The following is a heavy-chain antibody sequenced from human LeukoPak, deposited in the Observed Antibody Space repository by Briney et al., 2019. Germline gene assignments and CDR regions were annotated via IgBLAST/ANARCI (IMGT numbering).Heavy chain of an antibody. CDR1: GFTFSSYA. V-gene: IGHV3-23*01. J-gene: IGHJ4*02. CDR3: AKDHYYDSSAFDY. D-gene: IGHD3-22*01. CDR2: ISGSGGST. Sequence: PGGSLRLSCAASGFTFSSYAMSWVRQAPGKGLEWVSAISGSGGSTYYADSVKGRFTISRDNSKNTLCLQMNSLRAEDTAVYYCAKDHYYDSSAFDYWGQGTLVTVSS.